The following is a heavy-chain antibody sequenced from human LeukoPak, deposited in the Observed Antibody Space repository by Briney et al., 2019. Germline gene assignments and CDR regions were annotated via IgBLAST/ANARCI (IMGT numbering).Heavy chain of an antibody. Sequence: PGGSLRLSCAASGFTFSSYAMHWVRQAPGKGLEWVAVISYDGSNKYYADSVKGRFTISRDNSKNTLYLQMNSLRAEDTAVYYCARVSGNSPFDYWGQGTLVTVRS. CDR2: ISYDGSNK. CDR3: ARVSGNSPFDY. V-gene: IGHV3-30*01. J-gene: IGHJ4*02. D-gene: IGHD3-10*01. CDR1: GFTFSSYA.